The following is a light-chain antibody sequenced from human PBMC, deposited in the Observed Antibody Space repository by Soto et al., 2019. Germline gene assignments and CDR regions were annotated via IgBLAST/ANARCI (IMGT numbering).Light chain of an antibody. J-gene: IGLJ2*01. CDR2: GNS. CDR3: QSYDSSLSVVV. CDR1: SSNIGAGYD. Sequence: QSVLTQSPSVSGAPGQRVTISCTGSSSNIGAGYDVHWYQQLPGTAPKLLIFGNSNRPSGVPDRFSGSKSVTSASLAITGLQAEDEADYYCQSYDSSLSVVVFGGGTKVTVL. V-gene: IGLV1-40*01.